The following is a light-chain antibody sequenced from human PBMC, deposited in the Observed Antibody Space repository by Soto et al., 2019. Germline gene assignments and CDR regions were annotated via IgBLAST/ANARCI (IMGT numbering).Light chain of an antibody. CDR1: QRISSW. V-gene: IGKV1-5*01. CDR3: QQSNSYPHP. Sequence: DIPMTQSPSTLSASVGHRVTITYRASQRISSWLAWYQQKPGEGTKLLIYDASSLESGVPSRFRGSGSGTEFSLALSRLQPDGGAPYSCQQSNSYPHPVGEGTKLEI. CDR2: DAS. J-gene: IGKJ2*01.